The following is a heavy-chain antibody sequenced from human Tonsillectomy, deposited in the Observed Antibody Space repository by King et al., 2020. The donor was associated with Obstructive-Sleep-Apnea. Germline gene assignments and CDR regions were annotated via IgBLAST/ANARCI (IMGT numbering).Heavy chain of an antibody. D-gene: IGHD2-21*02. V-gene: IGHV4-30-4*01. Sequence: VQLQESGPGLVKPSQTLSLTCTVSVGSISSGDYYWIWIRQPPGKGLEWIGYIYYSGSTYYNPSLKSRVTISVDTSKNQFSLKLSSVTAADTAVYYCAQFAYCGGDCYNFDYWGQGTLVTVSS. CDR2: IYYSGST. CDR3: AQFAYCGGDCYNFDY. CDR1: VGSISSGDYY. J-gene: IGHJ4*02.